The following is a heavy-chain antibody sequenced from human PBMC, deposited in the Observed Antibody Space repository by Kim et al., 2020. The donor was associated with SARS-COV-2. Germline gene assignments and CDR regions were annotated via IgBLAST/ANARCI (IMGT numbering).Heavy chain of an antibody. CDR3: TRQIYCSGGSCYKDYYYYGMDV. CDR1: GFTFSGSA. J-gene: IGHJ6*02. V-gene: IGHV3-73*01. CDR2: IRSKANSYAT. Sequence: GGSLRLSCAASGFTFSGSAMHWVRQASGKGLEWVGRIRSKANSYATAYAASVKGRFTISRDDSKNTAYLQMNSLKTEDTAVYYCTRQIYCSGGSCYKDYYYYGMDVWGQGTTVTVSS. D-gene: IGHD2-15*01.